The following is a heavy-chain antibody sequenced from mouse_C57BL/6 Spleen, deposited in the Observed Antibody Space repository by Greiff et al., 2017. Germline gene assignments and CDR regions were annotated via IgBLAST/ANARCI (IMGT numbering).Heavy chain of an antibody. CDR3: ARHDRIYYGYDGFDY. J-gene: IGHJ2*01. Sequence: VKLMESGAELVKPGASVKLSCKASGYTFTEYTIHWVKQRSGQGLEWIGWFYPGSGSIKYNEKFKDKATLTADKSSSTVYMELSRLTSEDSAVYFCARHDRIYYGYDGFDYWGQGTTLTVSS. D-gene: IGHD2-2*01. CDR1: GYTFTEYT. V-gene: IGHV1-62-2*01. CDR2: FYPGSGSI.